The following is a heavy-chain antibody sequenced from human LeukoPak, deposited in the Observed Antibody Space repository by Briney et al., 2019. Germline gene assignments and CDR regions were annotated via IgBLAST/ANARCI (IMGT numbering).Heavy chain of an antibody. V-gene: IGHV4-61*08. D-gene: IGHD1-26*01. Sequence: SETLSLTCTVSGGSISSGGYYWSWIRQHPGKGLEWIAYIHYSGSANYNPSLKSRVTISEDTSKNELFLKLSSVTAADTAVYYCARDRGSLGGFDIWGQGTMVTVSS. CDR1: GGSISSGGYY. CDR2: IHYSGSA. J-gene: IGHJ3*02. CDR3: ARDRGSLGGFDI.